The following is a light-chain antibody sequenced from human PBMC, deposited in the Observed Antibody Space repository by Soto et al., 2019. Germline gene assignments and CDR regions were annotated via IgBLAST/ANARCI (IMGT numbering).Light chain of an antibody. CDR1: QSLLHSNGYNY. Sequence: DIVMTQSPLSLPVTPGEPAPISCRSSQSLLHSNGYNYLDWYLQKPGQSPQLLIYLGSSRASGVPDRFSGSGSGTDFTLKISRVEAEDVGVYYCMQALQTPLTFGGGTKVEIK. CDR2: LGS. J-gene: IGKJ4*01. CDR3: MQALQTPLT. V-gene: IGKV2-28*01.